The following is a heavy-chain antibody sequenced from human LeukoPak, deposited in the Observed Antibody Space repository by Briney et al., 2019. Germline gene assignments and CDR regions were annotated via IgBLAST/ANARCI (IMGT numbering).Heavy chain of an antibody. CDR2: IYTSGST. V-gene: IGHV4-4*07. CDR3: AREPKPTTVTSYYYYYMDV. CDR1: GGSISSYY. Sequence: PSETLSLTCTVSGGSISSYYWSWIRQPAGKGLEWIGRIYTSGSTNYNPSLKSRVTMSVDTSKNQFSLKLSSVTAADTAVYYCAREPKPTTVTSYYYYYMDVWGKGTTVTVSS. D-gene: IGHD4-11*01. J-gene: IGHJ6*03.